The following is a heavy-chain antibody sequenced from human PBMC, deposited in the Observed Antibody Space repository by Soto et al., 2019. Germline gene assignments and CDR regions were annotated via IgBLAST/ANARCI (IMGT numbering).Heavy chain of an antibody. J-gene: IGHJ4*02. CDR3: ARGRLGYCSGGSCLDLDY. CDR1: GGSFSGYY. V-gene: IGHV4-34*01. CDR2: INHSGST. Sequence: QVQLQQWGAGLLKPSETLSLTCAVYGGSFSGYYWSWIRQPPGKGLEWLGEINHSGSTNYNPSLKRRGTISVDTSKNQFSLKLSSVTAADTAVYYCARGRLGYCSGGSCLDLDYWGQGTLVTASS. D-gene: IGHD2-15*01.